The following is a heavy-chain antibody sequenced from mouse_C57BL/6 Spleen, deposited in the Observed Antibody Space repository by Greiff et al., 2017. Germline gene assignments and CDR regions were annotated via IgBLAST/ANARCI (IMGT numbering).Heavy chain of an antibody. CDR1: GYTFTSYW. Sequence: VQLQQPGAELVMPGASVKLSCKASGYTFTSYWMHWVKQRPGQGLEWIGEIDPSDSYTNYNQKFKGKSTLTVDKSSSTAYMQLSSLTSEDSAVYYCARSEGYGNYPYYAMDYWGQGTSVTVSS. CDR2: IDPSDSYT. V-gene: IGHV1-69*01. CDR3: ARSEGYGNYPYYAMDY. J-gene: IGHJ4*01. D-gene: IGHD2-1*01.